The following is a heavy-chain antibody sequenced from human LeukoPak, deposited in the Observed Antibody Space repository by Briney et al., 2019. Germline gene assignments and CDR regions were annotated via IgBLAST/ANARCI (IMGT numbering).Heavy chain of an antibody. Sequence: PGGSLRLSCAAPGFTFDDYGMTWVRQAPGKGLEWVSGINWNGGTTGYADSVRGRFTISRDNAKNSLYLQMNSLRAEDTALYYCARANFEGSGGAYYYYYLDVWGKGTTVTVSS. J-gene: IGHJ6*03. CDR1: GFTFDDYG. D-gene: IGHD3-9*01. CDR2: INWNGGTT. V-gene: IGHV3-20*04. CDR3: ARANFEGSGGAYYYYYLDV.